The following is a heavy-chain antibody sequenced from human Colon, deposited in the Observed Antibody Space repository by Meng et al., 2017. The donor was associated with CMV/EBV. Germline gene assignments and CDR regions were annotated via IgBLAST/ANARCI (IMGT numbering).Heavy chain of an antibody. CDR2: IDSDGITT. D-gene: IGHD2/OR15-2a*01. J-gene: IGHJ4*02. V-gene: IGHV3-74*01. CDR1: GFTFSSYW. Sequence: GESLKISCAASGFTFSSYWMHWVRQTPGKGLVWVSRIDSDGITTRYADSVKGRFTISRDNAKVYLQLNSLGAEDTAVYHCARGAPPYACNLWGQGKLVTVSS. CDR3: ARGAPPYACNL.